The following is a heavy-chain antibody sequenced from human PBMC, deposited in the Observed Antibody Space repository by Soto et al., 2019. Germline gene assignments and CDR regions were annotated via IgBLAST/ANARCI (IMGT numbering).Heavy chain of an antibody. CDR1: GFAFSGYA. CDR2: IWYDGSNT. J-gene: IGHJ4*02. Sequence: QVQLVESGGGVVQPGRSLRLSCAASGFAFSGYAMHWVRQAPGKGLEWVAIIWYDGSNTYYADYVKGRFPISRDNSKNMVYLQMNSLRAEDTAVYYWARDLKSRHCDYWGQGTLVTVSS. V-gene: IGHV3-33*01. CDR3: ARDLKSRHCDY.